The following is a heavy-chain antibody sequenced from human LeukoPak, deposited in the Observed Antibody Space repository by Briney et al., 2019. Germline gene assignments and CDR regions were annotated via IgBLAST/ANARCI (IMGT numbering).Heavy chain of an antibody. Sequence: GGSQRLSCAASGFTLSSYAMGWVRQAAGKGLEWVSGISGSGRRSNYADYADSVKGRFTISRDNSNNTLYLQMNSLRAEDTAVYYCAKETGYYDSSGYFWGYFDYWGQGTLVTVSS. CDR1: GFTLSSYA. V-gene: IGHV3-23*01. CDR3: AKETGYYDSSGYFWGYFDY. D-gene: IGHD3-22*01. CDR2: ISGSGRRSNYA. J-gene: IGHJ4*02.